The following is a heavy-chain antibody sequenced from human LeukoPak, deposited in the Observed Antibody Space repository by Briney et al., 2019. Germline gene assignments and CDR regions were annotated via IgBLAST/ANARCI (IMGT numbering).Heavy chain of an antibody. Sequence: GGSLTPSSAASGFTFSDYYMSWIRQAHGKGLGWVSYIRSSGSTIYYADSVKGRFSTYRDNAKNSLYLQMNSLRAEDTAVYYCARGRAGYDSSGYDYWGQGTLVTVSS. CDR3: ARGRAGYDSSGYDY. CDR1: GFTFSDYY. J-gene: IGHJ4*02. CDR2: IRSSGSTI. V-gene: IGHV3-11*04. D-gene: IGHD3-22*01.